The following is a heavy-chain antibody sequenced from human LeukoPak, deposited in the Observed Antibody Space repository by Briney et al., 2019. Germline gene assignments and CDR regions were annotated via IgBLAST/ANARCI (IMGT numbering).Heavy chain of an antibody. CDR3: AREYPDNGDGWGY. D-gene: IGHD1-1*01. V-gene: IGHV3-48*03. CDR1: GFTFSNYE. Sequence: GGSLRLSCAAPGFTFSNYEMNWVRQAPGKGLEWISYISGSGGIMFYADSVKGRFTISRDNAKNSVYLQMSSLKAEDTAVYYCAREYPDNGDGWGYWGQGTLVTVSS. J-gene: IGHJ4*02. CDR2: ISGSGGIM.